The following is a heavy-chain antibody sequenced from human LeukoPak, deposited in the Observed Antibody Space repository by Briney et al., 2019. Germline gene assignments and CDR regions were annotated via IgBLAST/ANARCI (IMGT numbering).Heavy chain of an antibody. J-gene: IGHJ5*02. CDR1: GGSISSGDYY. CDR2: IYYSGST. D-gene: IGHD2-21*01. V-gene: IGHV4-30-4*08. Sequence: SQTLSLTCTVSGGSISSGDYYWSWIRQPPGKGLEWIGYIYYSGSTYYNPSLKSRVTISVDTSKNQFSLKLSSVTAADTAVYYCARVGKMVYCGGDCYRPSWFDPWGQGTLGTVSS. CDR3: ARVGKMVYCGGDCYRPSWFDP.